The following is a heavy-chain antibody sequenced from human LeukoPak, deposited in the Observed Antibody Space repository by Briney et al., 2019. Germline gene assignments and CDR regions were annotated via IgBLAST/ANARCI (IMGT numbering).Heavy chain of an antibody. Sequence: ASVKVSCKASGYTFTSHDINWVRQATGQGLEWMGWMNPNSGNTGYAQKFQGRVTMTRNTSISTAYMELSSLRSEDTAVYYCARVGIAAAGHFDYWGQGTLVTVFS. J-gene: IGHJ4*02. CDR3: ARVGIAAAGHFDY. D-gene: IGHD6-13*01. V-gene: IGHV1-8*01. CDR1: GYTFTSHD. CDR2: MNPNSGNT.